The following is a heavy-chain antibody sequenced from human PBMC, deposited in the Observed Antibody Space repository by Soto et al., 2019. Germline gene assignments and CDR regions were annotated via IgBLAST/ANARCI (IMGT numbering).Heavy chain of an antibody. V-gene: IGHV2-5*01. J-gene: IGHJ4*02. CDR2: IYWNDDK. CDR3: AHMTTVTTAFDY. D-gene: IGHD4-17*01. Sequence: QITLKESGPTLVKPTQTLTLTCTFSGFSLSTSGVGVGWIRQPPGKALEWLALIYWNDDKRYSPSLKSRLTITKDTSKNQVVLTMTNMDPVDTATYYCAHMTTVTTAFDYWGQGTLVTVSS. CDR1: GFSLSTSGVG.